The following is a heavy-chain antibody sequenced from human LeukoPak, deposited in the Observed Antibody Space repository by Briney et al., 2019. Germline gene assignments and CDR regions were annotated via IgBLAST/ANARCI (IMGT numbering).Heavy chain of an antibody. V-gene: IGHV5-51*01. Sequence: GESLQISCKGSGYSFTRHWIGWVRQMPGKGLEWMGVIYPGDSDTRYSPSFQGQVTISADKSISTAYLQWSSLKASDTAMYYCASEVVGNAFDIWGQGTMVTVSS. D-gene: IGHD7-27*01. CDR1: GYSFTRHW. CDR3: ASEVVGNAFDI. J-gene: IGHJ3*02. CDR2: IYPGDSDT.